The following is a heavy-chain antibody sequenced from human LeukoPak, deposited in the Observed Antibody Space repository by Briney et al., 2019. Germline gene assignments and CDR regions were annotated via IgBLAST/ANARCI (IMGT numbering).Heavy chain of an antibody. Sequence: ASVKVSCKASGGTFSSYAISWVRQAPGQGLEWTGGIIPIFGTANYAQKFQGRVTITADESTSTAYMELSSLRSEDTAVYYCARDPGHCSSTSCYNYYYYYGMDVWGQGTTVTVSS. D-gene: IGHD2-2*02. CDR2: IIPIFGTA. J-gene: IGHJ6*02. CDR3: ARDPGHCSSTSCYNYYYYYGMDV. CDR1: GGTFSSYA. V-gene: IGHV1-69*13.